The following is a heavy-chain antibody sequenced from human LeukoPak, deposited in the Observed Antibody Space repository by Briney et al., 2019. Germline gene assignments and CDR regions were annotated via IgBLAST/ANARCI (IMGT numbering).Heavy chain of an antibody. CDR2: INPNSGGT. Sequence: ASVKVSCKASGYTFTGYYMHWVRQAPGQGLEWMGWINPNSGGTNYAQKFQGRVTMTRDTSISTAYMELSRLRSDDTAVYYCAIMGVVVAHLAAFDIWGQGTMVTVSS. J-gene: IGHJ3*02. V-gene: IGHV1-2*02. CDR3: AIMGVVVAHLAAFDI. CDR1: GYTFTGYY. D-gene: IGHD2-15*01.